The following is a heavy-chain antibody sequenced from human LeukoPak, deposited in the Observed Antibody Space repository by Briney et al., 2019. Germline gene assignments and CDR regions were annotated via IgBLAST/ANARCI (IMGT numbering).Heavy chain of an antibody. Sequence: GGSLRLSCAASGFTFSNAWMSWVRQAPGKGLEWVGRIKSKTDGGTTDYAAPVKGRFTISRDDSKNTLYLQMNSLRAEDTAVYYCAREGITVTTPHAFDIWGQGTMVTVSS. J-gene: IGHJ3*02. CDR3: AREGITVTTPHAFDI. CDR1: GFTFSNAW. CDR2: IKSKTDGGTT. V-gene: IGHV3-15*01. D-gene: IGHD4-17*01.